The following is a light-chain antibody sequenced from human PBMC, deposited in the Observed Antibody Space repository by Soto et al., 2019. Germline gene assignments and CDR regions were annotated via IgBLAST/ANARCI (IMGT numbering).Light chain of an antibody. CDR2: GAS. V-gene: IGKV1-39*01. CDR1: QSIDNY. J-gene: IGKJ1*01. CDR3: QQSATTPWT. Sequence: DIQMTQSPSSLSASVGDRVTITCRASQSIDNYLNWYQFKPGRAPKLLIYGASSLQTGVPSRFSGSGSGTDFTLSISSLQPEDFATYYCQQSATTPWTVGQGTKVEIK.